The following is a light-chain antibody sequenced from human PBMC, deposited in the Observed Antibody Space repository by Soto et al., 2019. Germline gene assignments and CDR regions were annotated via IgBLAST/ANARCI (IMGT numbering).Light chain of an antibody. V-gene: IGKV1-39*01. Sequence: DIQMTQSPASLSASVGDRVTITCRAGRTSYTYLNWYQQRPGKPPQLLIYVASTLQSGVPSRFNGGGFGTDFTLTISSLQHEDLATYYCLQTYNTPHTFGRGTRLEVK. J-gene: IGKJ2*01. CDR3: LQTYNTPHT. CDR1: RTSYTY. CDR2: VAS.